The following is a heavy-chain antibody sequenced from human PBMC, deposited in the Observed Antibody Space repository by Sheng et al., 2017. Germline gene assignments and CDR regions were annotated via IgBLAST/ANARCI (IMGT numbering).Heavy chain of an antibody. Sequence: EVQLVESGGGLVKPGGSLRLSCAASGFTFSNAWMSWVRQAPGKGLEWVGRIKSKTDGGTTDYAAPVKGRFTISRDDSKNTLYLQMNSLKTEDTAVYYCTTIPQGWELLPGDYWGQGTLVTVSS. J-gene: IGHJ4*02. D-gene: IGHD1-26*01. CDR1: GFTFSNAW. V-gene: IGHV3-15*01. CDR2: IKSKTDGGTT. CDR3: TTIPQGWELLPGDY.